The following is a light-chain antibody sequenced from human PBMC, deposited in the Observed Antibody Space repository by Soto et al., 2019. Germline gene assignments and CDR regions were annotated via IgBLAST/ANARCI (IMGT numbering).Light chain of an antibody. CDR2: LNSDGSH. CDR1: SGHSSYA. V-gene: IGLV4-69*01. CDR3: QTWGTGIHVV. Sequence: QSVLTQSPSASASLGASVKLTCTLSSGHSSYAIAWHQQQPEKGPRYLMKLNSDGSHSKGAGIPDRFSGSSSGTERYLSISSLQSEDEADYYCQTWGTGIHVVFGGGTKLTVL. J-gene: IGLJ2*01.